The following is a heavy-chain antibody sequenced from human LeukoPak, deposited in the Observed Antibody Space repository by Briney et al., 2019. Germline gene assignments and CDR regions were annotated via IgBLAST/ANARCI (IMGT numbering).Heavy chain of an antibody. Sequence: GESLKISCQGSGYSFTTYWIGWVRQMPGKGLECMGIIYPGDSDTRYSPSFQGQVTISADKSINTAYLQWSSLKASDTAMYYCARQTRDGSGSRGYSFDFWGQGTLVAVSS. CDR1: GYSFTTYW. CDR2: IYPGDSDT. CDR3: ARQTRDGSGSRGYSFDF. D-gene: IGHD3-10*01. J-gene: IGHJ4*02. V-gene: IGHV5-51*01.